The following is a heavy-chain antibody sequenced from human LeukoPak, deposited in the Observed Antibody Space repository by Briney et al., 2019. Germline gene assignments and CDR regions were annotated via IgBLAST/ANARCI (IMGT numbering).Heavy chain of an antibody. CDR3: ARQGYDILTGFNFFDY. D-gene: IGHD3-9*01. J-gene: IGHJ4*02. CDR2: IDPSDSYT. V-gene: IGHV5-10-1*01. Sequence: GESLKISCKGSGYGFTSYWISWVRQMPGKGLEWMGRIDPSDSYTNYSPSFQGHVTISADKSISTAYLQWSSLKASDTAMYYCARQGYDILTGFNFFDYWGQGTLVTVSS. CDR1: GYGFTSYW.